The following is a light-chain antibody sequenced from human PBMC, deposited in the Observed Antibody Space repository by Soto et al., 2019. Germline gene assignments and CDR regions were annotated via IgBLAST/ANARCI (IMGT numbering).Light chain of an antibody. CDR2: GAL. V-gene: IGKV3-15*01. J-gene: IGKJ4*01. CDR1: QSVRSN. Sequence: EIVMTQSPVTPSVSPGERATLSCRASQSVRSNLAWYQQKPGQAPSLLIYGALTRATGIPTRFSGTASRTDFTLTISRLEPEDFAVYYCQQFSSYPLTFGGGTKVDIK. CDR3: QQFSSYPLT.